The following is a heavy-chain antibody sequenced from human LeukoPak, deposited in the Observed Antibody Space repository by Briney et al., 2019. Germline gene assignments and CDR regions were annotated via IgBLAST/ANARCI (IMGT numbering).Heavy chain of an antibody. Sequence: SETLSLTCTVSGGSISSYYWSWIRQPPGKGLEWIGYIYYSGSTNYNPSLKSRVTISVDTSKNQFSLKLSSVTAADTAVYYCARGMYDSSGYRVDYWGQGTLVTVSS. CDR1: GGSISSYY. J-gene: IGHJ4*02. CDR3: ARGMYDSSGYRVDY. D-gene: IGHD3-22*01. CDR2: IYYSGST. V-gene: IGHV4-59*01.